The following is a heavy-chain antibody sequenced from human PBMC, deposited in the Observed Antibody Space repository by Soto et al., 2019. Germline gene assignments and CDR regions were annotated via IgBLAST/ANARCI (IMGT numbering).Heavy chain of an antibody. V-gene: IGHV4-34*01. CDR3: ARGKGLRYCSGGSCFDY. CDR2: INHSGST. J-gene: IGHJ4*02. Sequence: QVQLQQWGAGLLKPSETLSLTCAVSGGSFSGYYWSWIRQPQVKGLEWIGEINHSGSTNYNPSLKSRVTISVDTAKNQFSLKLSSVTAADTAVYYCARGKGLRYCSGGSCFDYWGQGTLVTVSS. CDR1: GGSFSGYY. D-gene: IGHD2-15*01.